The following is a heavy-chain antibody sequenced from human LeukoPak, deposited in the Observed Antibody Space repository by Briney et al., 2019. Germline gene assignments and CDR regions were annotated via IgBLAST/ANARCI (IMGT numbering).Heavy chain of an antibody. CDR2: INPNSGGT. J-gene: IGHJ4*02. Sequence: ASMKVSCKASGYTFTGYYMHWVRQAPGQGLEWMGWINPNSGGTNYAQKFQGRVTMAWDTSISTAYMELSRLRSDDTAVYYCAREGGYSYGNLDYWGQGTLVTVSS. V-gene: IGHV1-2*02. CDR1: GYTFTGYY. D-gene: IGHD5-18*01. CDR3: AREGGYSYGNLDY.